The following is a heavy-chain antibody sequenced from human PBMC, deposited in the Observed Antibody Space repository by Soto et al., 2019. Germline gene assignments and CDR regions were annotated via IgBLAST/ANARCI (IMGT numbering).Heavy chain of an antibody. Sequence: GASVKVSCKASGYTFTGYYMHWVRQAPGQGLEWMGWINPNSGGTNYAQKFQGWVTMTRDTSISTAYMELSRLRSDDTAVYYCARDSWGGDRYYGMDVWGQGTTVTVSS. CDR2: INPNSGGT. J-gene: IGHJ6*02. D-gene: IGHD3-16*01. CDR1: GYTFTGYY. CDR3: ARDSWGGDRYYGMDV. V-gene: IGHV1-2*04.